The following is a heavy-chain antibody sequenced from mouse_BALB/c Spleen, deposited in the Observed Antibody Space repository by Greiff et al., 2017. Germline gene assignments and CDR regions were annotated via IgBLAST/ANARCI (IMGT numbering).Heavy chain of an antibody. Sequence: EVQVVESGGGLVKPGGSLKLSCAASGFTFSSYTMSWVRQTPEKRLEWVATISSGGSYTYYPDSVKGRFTISRDNAKNTLYLQMSSLKSEDTAMYYCTRVSDSSGYPYAMDYWGQGTSVTVSS. CDR2: ISSGGSYT. CDR1: GFTFSSYT. D-gene: IGHD3-2*01. CDR3: TRVSDSSGYPYAMDY. V-gene: IGHV5-6-4*01. J-gene: IGHJ4*01.